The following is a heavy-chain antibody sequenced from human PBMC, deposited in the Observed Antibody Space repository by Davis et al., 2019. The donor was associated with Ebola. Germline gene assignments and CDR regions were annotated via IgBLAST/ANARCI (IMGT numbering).Heavy chain of an antibody. CDR1: GGSISSSSYY. CDR3: AREPVIWNRFDP. CDR2: IYYSGST. J-gene: IGHJ5*02. D-gene: IGHD3-16*02. V-gene: IGHV4-39*02. Sequence: MPSETLSLTCTVSGGSISSSSYYWGWIRQPPGKGLEWIGSIYYSGSTYYNPSLKSRVTISVDTSKNQFSLKLSSVTAADTAVYYCAREPVIWNRFDPWGQGTLVTVSS.